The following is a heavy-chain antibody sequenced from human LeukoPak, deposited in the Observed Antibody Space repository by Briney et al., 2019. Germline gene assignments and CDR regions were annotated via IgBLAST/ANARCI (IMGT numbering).Heavy chain of an antibody. J-gene: IGHJ4*02. V-gene: IGHV3-49*04. CDR3: TRDGLGSGHYHVVLDY. CDR2: IRAKAYSGAT. D-gene: IGHD3-22*01. CDR1: GFTFREYG. Sequence: GGSLRLSCTGSGFTFREYGMSWVRQAPGKGLEWVGFIRAKAYSGATEYAASVRGRFTISRDDSKSIAYLQMNGLKTEDTAVYYCTRDGLGSGHYHVVLDYWGQGALVTVSS.